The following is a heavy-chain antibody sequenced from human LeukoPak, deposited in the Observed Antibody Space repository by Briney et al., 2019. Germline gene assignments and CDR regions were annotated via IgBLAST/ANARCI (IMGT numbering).Heavy chain of an antibody. V-gene: IGHV3-74*01. D-gene: IGHD5-18*01. CDR2: INSHGSTT. J-gene: IGHJ4*02. Sequence: GGSLRLSCAASGFTFSSYWMHWVRQPPGKGLVWVSCINSHGSTTSYADSVKGRFTISRDNAKNTVYLQLNSLRAEDTAVYYCARDVDTAMVKVFGYWGQGTLVTVSS. CDR1: GFTFSSYW. CDR3: ARDVDTAMVKVFGY.